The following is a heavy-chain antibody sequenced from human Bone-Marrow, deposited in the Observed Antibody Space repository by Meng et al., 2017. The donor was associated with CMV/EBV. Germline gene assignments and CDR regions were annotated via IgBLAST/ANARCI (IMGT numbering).Heavy chain of an antibody. Sequence: ASVKVSCKASGYTFTSYGISWVRQAPGQGLEWMGWISAYNGNTNYAQKLQGRVTMTTDTSTSTAYMELSSLRSEDTAVYYCARDKSVGSGRYYFDYWGQGTLVTVPS. D-gene: IGHD2-15*01. CDR2: ISAYNGNT. CDR3: ARDKSVGSGRYYFDY. J-gene: IGHJ4*02. V-gene: IGHV1-18*01. CDR1: GYTFTSYG.